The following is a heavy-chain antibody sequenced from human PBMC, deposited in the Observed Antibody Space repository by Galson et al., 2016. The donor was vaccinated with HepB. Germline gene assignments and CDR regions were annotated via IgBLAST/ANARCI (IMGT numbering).Heavy chain of an antibody. J-gene: IGHJ4*02. D-gene: IGHD7-27*01. CDR3: ARVGTSEDYFDY. CDR2: ISGSSDYI. V-gene: IGHV3-11*01. Sequence: SLRLSCAASGFTFSDYYMSWIRQAPGKGLEWVSLISGSSDYIYYADSVKGRITISRDNVKHSLYLQMNSLRAEDTAVYYCARVGTSEDYFDYWGQGTLVTVSS. CDR1: GFTFSDYY.